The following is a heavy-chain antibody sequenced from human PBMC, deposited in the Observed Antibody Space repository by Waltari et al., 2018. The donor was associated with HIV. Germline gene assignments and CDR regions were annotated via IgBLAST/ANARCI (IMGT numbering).Heavy chain of an antibody. CDR1: GFTFSSYA. Sequence: EVQLLESGGGLVQPGGSLRLSCAASGFTFSSYAMSWVRQAPGKGLEWVSAISGSGGRTYYADSVKGRFTISRDNSKNTLYLQMNSLRAEDTAVYFCARVSRGFGVVSYYYYDMDVWGQGTTVTLSS. J-gene: IGHJ6*02. V-gene: IGHV3-23*01. CDR2: ISGSGGRT. CDR3: ARVSRGFGVVSYYYYDMDV. D-gene: IGHD3-3*01.